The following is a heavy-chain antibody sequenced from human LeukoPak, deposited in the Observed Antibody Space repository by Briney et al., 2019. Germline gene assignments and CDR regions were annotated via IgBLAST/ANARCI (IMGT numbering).Heavy chain of an antibody. D-gene: IGHD3-10*01. CDR2: IYYSGST. Sequence: SETLSLTCTVSGGSISSYYWSWIRQPPGKGLEWIGYIYYSGSTNYNPSLESRVTISVDTSKNQFSLKLSSVTAADTAVYYCASRSGAGAFDIWGQGTMVTVSS. CDR3: ASRSGAGAFDI. V-gene: IGHV4-59*08. CDR1: GGSISSYY. J-gene: IGHJ3*02.